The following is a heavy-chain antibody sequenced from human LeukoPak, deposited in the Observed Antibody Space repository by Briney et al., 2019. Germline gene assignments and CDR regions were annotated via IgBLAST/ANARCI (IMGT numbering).Heavy chain of an antibody. CDR3: AVTLRFLEWGYYFDY. CDR1: GGSISSYY. V-gene: IGHV4-59*01. Sequence: SGTLSLTCTVSGGSISSYYWSWIRQPPGKGLEWIGYIYYSGSTNYNPSLKSRVTISVDTSKNQFSLKLSSVTAADTAVYYCAVTLRFLEWGYYFDYWGQGTLVTVSS. CDR2: IYYSGST. J-gene: IGHJ4*02. D-gene: IGHD3-3*01.